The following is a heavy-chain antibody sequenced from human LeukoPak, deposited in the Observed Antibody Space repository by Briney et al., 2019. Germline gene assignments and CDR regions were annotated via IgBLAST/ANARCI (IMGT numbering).Heavy chain of an antibody. D-gene: IGHD5-18*01. CDR2: ISHRGST. Sequence: SETLSLTCAVYGGSFGGYYWNWIRQPPGKGLEWIGEISHRGSTNYNPSLKSRVTISVDTSKNQFSLKLSSVTAADTAVYYCASDVDTAMGGTYWGQGTLVTVSS. CDR3: ASDVDTAMGGTY. J-gene: IGHJ4*02. V-gene: IGHV4-34*01. CDR1: GGSFGGYY.